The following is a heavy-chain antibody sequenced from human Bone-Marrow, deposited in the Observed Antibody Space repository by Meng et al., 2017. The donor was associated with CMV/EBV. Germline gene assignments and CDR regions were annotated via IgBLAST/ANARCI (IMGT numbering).Heavy chain of an antibody. J-gene: IGHJ4*02. V-gene: IGHV3-21*01. Sequence: GESLKISCAASGFTFSSYSMNWVRQAPGKGLEWVSSISSSSSYIYYADSVKGRFTISRDNSKNTLYLQMNSLRTEDTAVYYCARRNVGCSSTSCYRWAGLDYWGQGTLVTVSS. D-gene: IGHD2-2*01. CDR2: ISSSSSYI. CDR3: ARRNVGCSSTSCYRWAGLDY. CDR1: GFTFSSYS.